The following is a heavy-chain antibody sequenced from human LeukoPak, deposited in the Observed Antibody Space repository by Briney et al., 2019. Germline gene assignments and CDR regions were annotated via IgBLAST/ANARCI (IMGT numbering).Heavy chain of an antibody. Sequence: GGSLRLPCAASGFTFSSYGMHWVRQAPGKGLEWVAVISYDGSNKYYADSVKGRFTISRDNSKNTLYLQMNSLRAEDTAVYYCASPDYYDSSSFDYWGQGTLVTVSS. V-gene: IGHV3-30*03. CDR3: ASPDYYDSSSFDY. CDR1: GFTFSSYG. D-gene: IGHD3-22*01. J-gene: IGHJ4*02. CDR2: ISYDGSNK.